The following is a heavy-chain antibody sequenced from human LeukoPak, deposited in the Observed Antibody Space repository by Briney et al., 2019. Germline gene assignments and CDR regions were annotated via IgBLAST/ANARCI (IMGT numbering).Heavy chain of an antibody. J-gene: IGHJ5*02. CDR1: GFTFSGFE. D-gene: IGHD2-21*02. Sequence: PSGGSLRLSCAASGFTFSGFEMNWVRQAPGKGLEWVSYISSSSSTRYYADSVEGRFTVSRDNTKNSLYLQMNSLRAEDTAVYYCARDPVNCGGDCYQAWGQGTLVTVSS. CDR2: ISSSSSTR. CDR3: ARDPVNCGGDCYQA. V-gene: IGHV3-48*03.